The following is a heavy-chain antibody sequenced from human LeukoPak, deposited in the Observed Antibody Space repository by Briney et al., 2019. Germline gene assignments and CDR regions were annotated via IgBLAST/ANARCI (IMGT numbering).Heavy chain of an antibody. Sequence: SETLSLTCTVSGGSINGYYWSWIRQPAGKGLEWIGRISSSGTTDYNPSLKSRITVSVNTSKNQFSLRLNSVTAADTAVYYCARDGGSGSFTWGQGTLVTVSS. CDR2: ISSSGTT. J-gene: IGHJ4*02. V-gene: IGHV4-4*07. CDR1: GGSINGYY. D-gene: IGHD3-10*01. CDR3: ARDGGSGSFT.